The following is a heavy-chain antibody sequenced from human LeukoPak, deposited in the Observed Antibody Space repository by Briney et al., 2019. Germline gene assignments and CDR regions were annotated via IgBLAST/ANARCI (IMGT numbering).Heavy chain of an antibody. J-gene: IGHJ5*02. Sequence: SVKVSCKASGGTFSSYAISWVRQAPGQGLEWMGGIIPIFGTSNYAQKFQGRVTITADESTSTAYMELSSLRSEDTAVYYCAREQQLVSGFDPWGQGTLVTVSS. CDR1: GGTFSSYA. CDR3: AREQQLVSGFDP. D-gene: IGHD6-13*01. V-gene: IGHV1-69*13. CDR2: IIPIFGTS.